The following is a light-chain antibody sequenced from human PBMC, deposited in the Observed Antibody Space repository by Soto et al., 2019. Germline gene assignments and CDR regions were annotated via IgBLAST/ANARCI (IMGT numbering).Light chain of an antibody. CDR2: GSS. J-gene: IGKJ2*01. CDR3: QQYGSSPPHT. V-gene: IGKV3-20*01. Sequence: EVVLTQSPGTLSLSPGERATVSCRASQSVSNSYVAWYQQKPGQAPRLLIFGSSDRTTGIPDSFSGSGSRTDFTLTISRLEPEDFAVYFCQQYGSSPPHTFGQGTNLEIK. CDR1: QSVSNSY.